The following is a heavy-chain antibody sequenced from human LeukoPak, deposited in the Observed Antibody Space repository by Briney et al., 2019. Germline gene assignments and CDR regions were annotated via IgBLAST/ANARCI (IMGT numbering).Heavy chain of an antibody. D-gene: IGHD3-10*01. J-gene: IGHJ6*03. Sequence: PGGSLRLSCAASGFTFSSYEMNWVRQAPGKGLEWVSYISSSGSTIYYADSVKGRFTISRDDAKNTLYLQMNSLRAEDTAVYYCAREGSDGAAYYMDVWGKGTTVTISS. CDR1: GFTFSSYE. V-gene: IGHV3-48*03. CDR3: AREGSDGAAYYMDV. CDR2: ISSSGSTI.